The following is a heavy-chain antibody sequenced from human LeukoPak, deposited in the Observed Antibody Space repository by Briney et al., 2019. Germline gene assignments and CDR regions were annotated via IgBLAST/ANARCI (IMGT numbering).Heavy chain of an antibody. Sequence: ASVKVSCKSSRYTFTGYYMHWARQARGQGLEWMGCINPNRGGTNYAQKLQGRVTMATDTSTSTAYMELRSLRSDDTAVYYCARSLSIAARPPYFHFAYWGQGTLVTVSS. CDR2: INPNRGGT. J-gene: IGHJ4*02. V-gene: IGHV1-2*02. D-gene: IGHD6-6*01. CDR1: RYTFTGYY. CDR3: ARSLSIAARPPYFHFAY.